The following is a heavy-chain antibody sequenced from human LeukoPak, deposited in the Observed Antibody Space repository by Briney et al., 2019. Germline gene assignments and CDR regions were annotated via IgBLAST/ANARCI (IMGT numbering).Heavy chain of an antibody. V-gene: IGHV3-30*02. CDR1: GFTFSSYG. Sequence: GGSLRLSCAASGFTFSSYGVHWVRQAPGKGLEWVAFIRYDGSNKYYADSVKGRFTISRDNSKNTLYLQMNSLRAEDTAVYYCARDRRRVGATDYWGQGTLVTVSS. CDR2: IRYDGSNK. J-gene: IGHJ4*02. D-gene: IGHD1-26*01. CDR3: ARDRRRVGATDY.